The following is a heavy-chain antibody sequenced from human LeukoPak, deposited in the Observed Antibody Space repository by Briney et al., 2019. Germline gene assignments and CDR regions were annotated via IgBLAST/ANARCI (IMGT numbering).Heavy chain of an antibody. CDR1: GFTFSSYA. CDR3: AKVEDIVVVPAAMSGTF. D-gene: IGHD2-2*01. CDR2: ISGSAYST. J-gene: IGHJ4*02. Sequence: GGSLRLSCAASGFTFSSYAMSWVRQAPGKGLEWVSAISGSAYSTYYADSVKGRFTISRDNSKNTLYLQMNSLRAEDTAVYYCAKVEDIVVVPAAMSGTFWGQGTLVTVSS. V-gene: IGHV3-23*01.